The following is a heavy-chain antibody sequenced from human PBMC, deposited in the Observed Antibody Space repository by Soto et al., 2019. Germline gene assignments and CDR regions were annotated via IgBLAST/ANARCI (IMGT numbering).Heavy chain of an antibody. D-gene: IGHD5-12*01. J-gene: IGHJ4*02. CDR3: ATPIVAFY. Sequence: QVQLVQSGAEVKKPGASVKVSCKASGYTFTSYAIHWVRRAPGQRLEWMGWINAGNGNTKYSQKFQGRVIITRDTSAGTAYMELRSLRSEDTAVYYCATPIVAFYWGQGTLVTVSS. CDR2: INAGNGNT. CDR1: GYTFTSYA. V-gene: IGHV1-3*01.